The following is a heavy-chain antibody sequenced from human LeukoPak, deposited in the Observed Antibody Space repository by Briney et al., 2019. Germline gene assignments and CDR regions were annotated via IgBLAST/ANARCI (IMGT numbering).Heavy chain of an antibody. D-gene: IGHD4-17*01. CDR2: IYYSGST. CDR3: ARGNSDGDYGY. CDR1: GGSISSSSYY. J-gene: IGHJ4*02. V-gene: IGHV4-39*01. Sequence: PSETLSLTCTVSGGSISSSSYYWGWIRQPPGKGLEWIGSIYYSGSTYYNPSLKSRVTISVDTSKNQFSLKLSSVTAADTAVYYCARGNSDGDYGYWGQGTLVTVSS.